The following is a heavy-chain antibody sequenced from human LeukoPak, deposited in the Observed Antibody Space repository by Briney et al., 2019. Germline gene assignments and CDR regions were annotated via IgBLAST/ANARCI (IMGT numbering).Heavy chain of an antibody. CDR3: ARTTVTSQGDAFDI. J-gene: IGHJ3*02. CDR2: ISAYNGNT. Sequence: GASVKVSCKAAGYTFTSYGISWVRQASGQGLEWMGWISAYNGNTNYAQKLQGRVTMTTDTSTSTAYMELRSLRSDDTAVYYCARTTVTSQGDAFDIWGQGTMVTVSS. D-gene: IGHD4-17*01. V-gene: IGHV1-18*01. CDR1: GYTFTSYG.